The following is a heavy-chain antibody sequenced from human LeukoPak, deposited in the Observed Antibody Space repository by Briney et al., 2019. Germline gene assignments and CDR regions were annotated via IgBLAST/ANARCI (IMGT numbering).Heavy chain of an antibody. D-gene: IGHD1-14*01. Sequence: PGESLKISCKASAYRFTTFWISWVRQMPGKGLEWMGRITPSDSYTNYSPSFRGHVTISADMSSTTAYLQWSSLRASDTAMYYCATSSGNNPFDYWGQGTLVTVSS. J-gene: IGHJ4*02. V-gene: IGHV5-10-1*01. CDR3: ATSSGNNPFDY. CDR1: AYRFTTFW. CDR2: ITPSDSYT.